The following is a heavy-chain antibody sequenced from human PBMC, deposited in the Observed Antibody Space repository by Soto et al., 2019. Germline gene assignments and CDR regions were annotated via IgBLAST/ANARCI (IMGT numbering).Heavy chain of an antibody. J-gene: IGHJ4*02. CDR1: GASITGSFF. CDR3: ARGMTPPGAPAWYYFDS. CDR2: FSLSGTT. D-gene: IGHD2-8*02. V-gene: IGHV4-4*07. Sequence: PSETLSLTCTVSGASITGSFFWSWIRQPAGKGLEWIGRFSLSGTTNYNPSLRSRVTMSADVSKNQFSLRLTSVTAADTALYYCARGMTPPGAPAWYYFDSWGQGTRVTVS.